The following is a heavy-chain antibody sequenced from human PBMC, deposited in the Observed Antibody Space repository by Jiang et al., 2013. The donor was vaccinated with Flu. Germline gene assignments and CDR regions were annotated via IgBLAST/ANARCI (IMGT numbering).Heavy chain of an antibody. CDR2: TYYRSKWYN. J-gene: IGHJ6*02. CDR3: ARFLQGQWLVYHYYGMDV. V-gene: IGHV6-1*01. CDR1: GDSVSSNSAA. D-gene: IGHD6-19*01. Sequence: QTLSLTCAISGDSVSSNSAAWNWIRQSPSRGLEWLGRTYYRSKWYNDYAVSVKSRITINPDTSKNQFSLQLNSVTPEDTAVYYCARFLQGQWLVYHYYGMDVWGQGTTVTVSS.